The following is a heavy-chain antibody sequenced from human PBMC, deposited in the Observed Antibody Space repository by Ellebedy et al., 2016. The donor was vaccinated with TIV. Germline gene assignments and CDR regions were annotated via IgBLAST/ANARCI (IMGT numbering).Heavy chain of an antibody. CDR3: AKTVSTMVRGAQIDY. Sequence: PGGSLRLSCATSGFTFSGYGMHWVRQAPGKGLEWVAFIRYDGSNKYYADSVKGRFTISRDNSKNTLYLQMNSLRAEDTAVYYCAKTVSTMVRGAQIDYWGQGTLVTVSS. D-gene: IGHD3-10*01. CDR2: IRYDGSNK. CDR1: GFTFSGYG. J-gene: IGHJ4*02. V-gene: IGHV3-30*02.